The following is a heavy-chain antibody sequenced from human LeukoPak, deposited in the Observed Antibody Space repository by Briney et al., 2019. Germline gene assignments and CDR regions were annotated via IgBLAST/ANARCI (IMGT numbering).Heavy chain of an antibody. CDR2: ISYDGGNK. CDR3: AKSGYSSSWSNAAVYNWFDP. D-gene: IGHD6-13*01. CDR1: GFTFSSYG. J-gene: IGHJ5*02. Sequence: GGSLRLSCAASGFTFSSYGMHWVRQAPGKGLEWVAVISYDGGNKYYADSVKGRFTISRDNSKNTLYLQMNSLRAEDTAVYYCAKSGYSSSWSNAAVYNWFDPWGQGTLVTVSS. V-gene: IGHV3-30*18.